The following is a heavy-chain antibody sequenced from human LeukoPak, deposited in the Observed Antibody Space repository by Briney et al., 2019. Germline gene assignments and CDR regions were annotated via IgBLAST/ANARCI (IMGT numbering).Heavy chain of an antibody. CDR3: ARDRTSSSLYYFDY. D-gene: IGHD2-2*01. V-gene: IGHV3-48*03. Sequence: GGSLRLSCAASGFTFSSYEMNWVRQAPGKGLEWVSYISSGGSTIYYADSVKGRFTISRDNAKNSLYLQMNSLRAEDTAVYYCARDRTSSSLYYFDYWGQGTLVTVSS. CDR2: ISSGGSTI. J-gene: IGHJ4*02. CDR1: GFTFSSYE.